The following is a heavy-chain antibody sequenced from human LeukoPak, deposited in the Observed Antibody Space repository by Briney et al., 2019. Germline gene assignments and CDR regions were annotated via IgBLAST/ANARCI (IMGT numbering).Heavy chain of an antibody. J-gene: IGHJ6*03. CDR3: ARDVGMIVVENYCYYMDV. D-gene: IGHD3-22*01. Sequence: GGSLRLSCAASGFTFDDYGMSWVRQAPGKGLEWVSGINWNGGSTGYADSVKGRFTISRDNAKNSLYLQMNSLRAEDTALYYCARDVGMIVVENYCYYMDVWGKGTTVTVSS. CDR2: INWNGGST. CDR1: GFTFDDYG. V-gene: IGHV3-20*04.